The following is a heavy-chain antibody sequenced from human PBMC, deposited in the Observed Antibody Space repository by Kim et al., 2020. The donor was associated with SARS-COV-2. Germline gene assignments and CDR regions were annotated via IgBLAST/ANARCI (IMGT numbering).Heavy chain of an antibody. J-gene: IGHJ5*02. CDR3: ARVFLERSGIPVEWFGELRLADNWFDP. CDR1: GYSISSGYY. Sequence: SETLSLTCTVSGYSISSGYYWGWIRQPPGKGLEWIGSIYHSGSTYYNPSLKSRVTISVDTSKNQFSLKLSSVTAADTAVYYCARVFLERSGIPVEWFGELRLADNWFDPWGQGTLVTVSS. CDR2: IYHSGST. D-gene: IGHD3-10*01. V-gene: IGHV4-38-2*02.